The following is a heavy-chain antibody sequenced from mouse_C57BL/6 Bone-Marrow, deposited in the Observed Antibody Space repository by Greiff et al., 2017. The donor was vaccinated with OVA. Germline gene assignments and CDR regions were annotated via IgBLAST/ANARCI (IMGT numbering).Heavy chain of an antibody. CDR3: ARDGYPYAMDY. J-gene: IGHJ4*01. CDR2: IDPSDSYT. Sequence: QVQLQQPGAELVKPGASVKLSCKASGYTFTSYWMQWVKQRPGQGLEWIGEIDPSDSYTNYNQKFKGKATLTVDTSSSTAYMQLSSLTSEDSAVYYCARDGYPYAMDYWGQGTSVTVSS. CDR1: GYTFTSYW. V-gene: IGHV1-50*01. D-gene: IGHD2-3*01.